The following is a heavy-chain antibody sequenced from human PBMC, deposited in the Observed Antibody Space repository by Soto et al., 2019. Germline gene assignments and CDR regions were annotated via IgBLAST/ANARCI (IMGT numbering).Heavy chain of an antibody. V-gene: IGHV3-30*18. Sequence: QVQLVESGGGVVQPGRSLRLSCAASGFTFSSSGMHWVRQAPGKGLEWVAIISYDGSDKYYADSVKGRFTISRDNSNNTLYLQRNSLRAEATAVYYCAKELWLPVRYYYFDYWGQGTLVTVSS. CDR3: AKELWLPVRYYYFDY. D-gene: IGHD5-12*01. CDR1: GFTFSSSG. CDR2: ISYDGSDK. J-gene: IGHJ4*02.